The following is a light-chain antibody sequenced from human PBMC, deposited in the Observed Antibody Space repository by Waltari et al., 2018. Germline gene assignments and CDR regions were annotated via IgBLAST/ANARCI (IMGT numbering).Light chain of an antibody. CDR1: QSVSRA. J-gene: IGKJ1*01. CDR2: GAS. CDR3: QHYVSLPVT. V-gene: IGKV3-20*01. Sequence: EIVLTQSPGTLSLSPGERATLSCRASQSVSRALAWYQQNPGQAPRLLIYGASNRATGIPDRFSGSGSGTDFSLIISRLETEDVAVYYCQHYVSLPVTFGQGTKVEIK.